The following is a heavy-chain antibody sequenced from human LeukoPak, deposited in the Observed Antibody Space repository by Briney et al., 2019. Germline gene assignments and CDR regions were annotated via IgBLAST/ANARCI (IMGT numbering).Heavy chain of an antibody. CDR1: GFTFSSYA. CDR2: ISGSGGST. J-gene: IGHJ6*03. D-gene: IGHD3-16*02. CDR3: ARGGNRMITFGGVIPKEASSHMDV. V-gene: IGHV3-23*01. Sequence: GGSLRLSCAASGFTFSSYAMSWVRQAPGKGLEWVSAISGSGGSTYYADSVKGRFTISRDNSKNTLYLQMNSLRAEDTAVYYCARGGNRMITFGGVIPKEASSHMDVWGKGTTVTVSS.